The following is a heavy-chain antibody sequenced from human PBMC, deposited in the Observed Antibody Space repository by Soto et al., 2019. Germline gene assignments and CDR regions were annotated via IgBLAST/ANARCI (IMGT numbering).Heavy chain of an antibody. CDR3: AKDLKDSSGWYRAYYYYYGMDV. CDR1: GFTFSSYA. V-gene: IGHV3-23*01. CDR2: ISGSGGST. Sequence: HPGGSLRLSCAASGFTFSSYAMSWVRQAPGKGLEWVSAISGSGGSTYYADSVKGRFTISRDNSKNTLYLQMNSLRAEDTAVYYCAKDLKDSSGWYRAYYYYYGMDVWGQGTTVTVSS. J-gene: IGHJ6*02. D-gene: IGHD6-19*01.